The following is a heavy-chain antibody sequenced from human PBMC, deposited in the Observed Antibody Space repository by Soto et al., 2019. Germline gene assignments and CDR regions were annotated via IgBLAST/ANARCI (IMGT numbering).Heavy chain of an antibody. CDR2: IYYSGST. J-gene: IGHJ6*02. CDR1: GGSISSGGYY. V-gene: IGHV4-31*03. Sequence: SETLSLTCTVSGGSISSGGYYWSWMRQHPGKGLEWIGYIYYSGSTYYNPSLKSRVTISVDTSKNQFSLKLSSVTAADTAVYYCARDYYDILTGANYGMDVWGQGTTVTVSS. CDR3: ARDYYDILTGANYGMDV. D-gene: IGHD3-9*01.